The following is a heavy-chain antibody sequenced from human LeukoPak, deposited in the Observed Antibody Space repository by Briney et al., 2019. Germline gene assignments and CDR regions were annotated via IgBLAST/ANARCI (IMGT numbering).Heavy chain of an antibody. J-gene: IGHJ4*02. Sequence: AASVKDSCKASGGTFSSYAISWVRQAPGQGLEWMGGIIPIFGTANYAQKFQGRVTITADESTSTAYMELSSLRSEDTAVYYCARTRSGSSWYADFNYWGQGTLVTVSS. CDR1: GGTFSSYA. V-gene: IGHV1-69*13. CDR2: IIPIFGTA. D-gene: IGHD6-13*01. CDR3: ARTRSGSSWYADFNY.